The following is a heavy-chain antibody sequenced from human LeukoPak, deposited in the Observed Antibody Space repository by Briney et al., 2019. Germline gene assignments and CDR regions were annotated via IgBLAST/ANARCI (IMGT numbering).Heavy chain of an antibody. CDR2: IIPTFGTA. CDR3: ASPAPYCSGGSCYLFYY. D-gene: IGHD2-15*01. V-gene: IGHV1-69*06. Sequence: ASVKVSCKASGGTFSSYAISWVRQAPGQGLEWMGGIIPTFGTANYAQKFQGRVTITADKSTSTAYMELSSLRSEDTAVYYCASPAPYCSGGSCYLFYYWGQGTLVTVSS. CDR1: GGTFSSYA. J-gene: IGHJ4*02.